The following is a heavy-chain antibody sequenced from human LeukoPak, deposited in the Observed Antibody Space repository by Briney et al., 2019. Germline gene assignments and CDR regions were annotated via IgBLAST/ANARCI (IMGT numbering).Heavy chain of an antibody. V-gene: IGHV3-30*02. CDR2: IRYDGSNK. Sequence: GGSLRLSCAASGFTFSSYGMHWVRQAPGKGLEWVAFIRYDGSNKYYADSVKGRFTISRDNSKNTLYLQMNSLRAEDTAVYYCAKDLGVAGTSNWFDPWGQGTLVTVSS. CDR3: AKDLGVAGTSNWFDP. D-gene: IGHD6-19*01. CDR1: GFTFSSYG. J-gene: IGHJ5*02.